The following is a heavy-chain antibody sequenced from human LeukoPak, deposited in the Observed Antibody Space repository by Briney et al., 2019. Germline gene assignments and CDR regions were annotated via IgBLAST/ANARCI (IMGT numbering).Heavy chain of an antibody. CDR1: GGSISSYY. J-gene: IGHJ4*02. CDR3: ARGPDYFDDLTGYYAFFDY. D-gene: IGHD3-9*01. V-gene: IGHV4-59*08. Sequence: SETLSLTCTVSGGSISSYYWSWIRQPPGKGLEWIGYIYYSGSTNYNPSLKSRVTISVDTSKNQFSLKLTSVTAADTAVYYCARGPDYFDDLTGYYAFFDYWGQGTLVPVSS. CDR2: IYYSGST.